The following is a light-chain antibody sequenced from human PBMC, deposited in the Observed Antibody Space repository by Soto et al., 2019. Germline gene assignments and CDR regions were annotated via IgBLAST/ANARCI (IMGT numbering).Light chain of an antibody. J-gene: IGKJ4*01. V-gene: IGKV3-11*01. CDR1: QSINRH. CDR3: QQRSNWPPVT. Sequence: EIVLTQSPATLSLSPGERATLSCRASQSINRHLAWYRQKPGQAPRLLIYDASNRATGIPARFSGSGSGTDFTLTISSLEPDDFGVYYCQQRSNWPPVTFGGGTTA. CDR2: DAS.